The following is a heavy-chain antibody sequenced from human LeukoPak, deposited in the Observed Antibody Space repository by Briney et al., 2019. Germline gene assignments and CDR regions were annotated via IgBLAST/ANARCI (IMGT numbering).Heavy chain of an antibody. CDR3: ARSPQSMVRGVYITT. CDR1: GGSISSTNW. CDR2: IYHSGST. J-gene: IGHJ5*02. V-gene: IGHV4-4*02. Sequence: SETLSLTCAVSGGSISSTNWWTWVRQPPGKGLEWIGGIYHSGSTNYNPSLKSRVTISVDTSKNQFSLKLSSVTAADTAVYYCARSPQSMVRGVYITTWGQGTLVTVSS. D-gene: IGHD3-10*01.